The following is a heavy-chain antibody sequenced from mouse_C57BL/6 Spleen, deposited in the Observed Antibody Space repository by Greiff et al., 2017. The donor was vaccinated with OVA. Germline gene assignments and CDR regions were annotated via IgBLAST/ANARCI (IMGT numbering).Heavy chain of an antibody. CDR2: ISYDGSN. D-gene: IGHD1-1*01. CDR3: ARFPYYYGSSYGAMDY. V-gene: IGHV3-6*01. CDR1: GYSITSGYY. J-gene: IGHJ4*01. Sequence: VQLQQSGPGLVKPSQSLSLTCSVTGYSITSGYYWNWIRQFPGNKLEWMGYISYDGSNNSNPSLKNRISITRDTSKNQCILKLNSVTTEDTATYYCARFPYYYGSSYGAMDYWGQGTSVTVSS.